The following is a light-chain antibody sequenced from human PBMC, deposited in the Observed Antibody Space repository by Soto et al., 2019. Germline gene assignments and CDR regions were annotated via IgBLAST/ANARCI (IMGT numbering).Light chain of an antibody. V-gene: IGLV3-21*02. J-gene: IGLJ2*01. CDR3: QVWDTSSGVV. CDR2: DDR. CDR1: NIGSKS. Sequence: SYVLTQPPSESVAPGQTARITCGGNNIGSKSVHWYQQKPGQAPVLVVYDDRDRPSGIPERFSGSNSGDTDTLTITRVEAVDDADYYCQVWDTSSGVVFGGGTKLTVL.